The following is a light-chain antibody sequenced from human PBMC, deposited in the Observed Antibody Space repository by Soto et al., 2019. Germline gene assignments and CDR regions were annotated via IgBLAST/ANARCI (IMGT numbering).Light chain of an antibody. V-gene: IGKV1-33*01. CDR1: QDISNY. Sequence: DIQMTQSPSSLSASVGDRVTITCQASQDISNYLNWYQQKPGKAPKLLIYDASNLETGVPSRFSGSGSGTDFPSTISSLQPEDIETYYCHPATFGGGTKVEIK. CDR3: HPAT. CDR2: DAS. J-gene: IGKJ4*01.